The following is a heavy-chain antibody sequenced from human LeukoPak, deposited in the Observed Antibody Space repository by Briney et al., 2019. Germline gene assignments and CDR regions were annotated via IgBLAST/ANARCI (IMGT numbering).Heavy chain of an antibody. J-gene: IGHJ5*02. CDR2: IYSGGST. D-gene: IGHD6-6*01. V-gene: IGHV3-53*01. Sequence: PGGSLRLSCAASRFTVSSNYMSWVRQAPGKGLEWVSVIYSGGSTYYADSVKGRFTISRDNSKNTLYLQMNSLRAEDTAVYYCARRSIAARGFDPWGQGTLVTVSS. CDR1: RFTVSSNY. CDR3: ARRSIAARGFDP.